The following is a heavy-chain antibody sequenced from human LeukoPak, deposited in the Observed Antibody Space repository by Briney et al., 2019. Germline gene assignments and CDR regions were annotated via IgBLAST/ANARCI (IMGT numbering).Heavy chain of an antibody. V-gene: IGHV4-59*01. Sequence: SETLSLTCTVSGGSISSYYWSWIRQPPGKGLEWIGYIYYSGSTNYNPSLKSRVTISVDTSKNQFSLKLSSVTAADTAVYYCASGIAAAGTKTRPHYYYYMDVWGKGTTVTVSS. J-gene: IGHJ6*03. CDR2: IYYSGST. CDR3: ASGIAAAGTKTRPHYYYYMDV. CDR1: GGSISSYY. D-gene: IGHD6-13*01.